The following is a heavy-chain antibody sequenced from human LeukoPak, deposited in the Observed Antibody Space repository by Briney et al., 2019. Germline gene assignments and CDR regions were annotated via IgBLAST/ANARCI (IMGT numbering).Heavy chain of an antibody. V-gene: IGHV1-18*01. CDR1: GYTFTNYG. D-gene: IGHD6-13*01. J-gene: IGHJ6*02. Sequence: GASVKVSCKASGYTFTNYGISWVRQAPGQGLEWMGWISAYNGNTNYAQKLQGRVTMTTDTSTSTAYMELRSLRSDDTAVYYCARDPGYSSSWEYYYYYGMDVWGQGTTVTVSS. CDR2: ISAYNGNT. CDR3: ARDPGYSSSWEYYYYYGMDV.